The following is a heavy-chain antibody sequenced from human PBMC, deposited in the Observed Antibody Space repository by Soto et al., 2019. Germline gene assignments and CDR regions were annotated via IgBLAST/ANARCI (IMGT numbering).Heavy chain of an antibody. Sequence: GASVKVSCKASGYTFTSYGISWVRQAPGQGLEWMGWISAYNGNTNYAQKLQGRVTMTTDTSTSTAYMELRSLRSDDTAVYYCARGTATTRKYYYYGMDVWGQGTTVTSP. CDR1: GYTFTSYG. V-gene: IGHV1-18*01. CDR3: ARGTATTRKYYYYGMDV. J-gene: IGHJ6*02. D-gene: IGHD4-4*01. CDR2: ISAYNGNT.